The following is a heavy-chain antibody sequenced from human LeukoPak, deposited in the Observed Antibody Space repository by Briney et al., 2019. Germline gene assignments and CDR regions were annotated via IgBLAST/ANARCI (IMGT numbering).Heavy chain of an antibody. D-gene: IGHD3-10*01. CDR1: GYTFSTYS. Sequence: ASVKVSCKASGYTFSTYSINWVRQAPGQGLEWMGIINPSGGSTSYAQKFQGRVTMTRDTSTSTVYMELSSLRSEDTAVYYCARDSGMVRGTVDYWGQGTLVTVSS. J-gene: IGHJ4*02. CDR2: INPSGGST. CDR3: ARDSGMVRGTVDY. V-gene: IGHV1-46*01.